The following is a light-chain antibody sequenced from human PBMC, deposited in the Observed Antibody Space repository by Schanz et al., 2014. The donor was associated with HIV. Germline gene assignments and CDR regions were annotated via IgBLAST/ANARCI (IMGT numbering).Light chain of an antibody. CDR2: ENN. J-gene: IGLJ2*01. Sequence: NFMLTQPHSVSESPGKTVIIPCTRSSGSIASSYVQWYQQRPDSAPTLVIFENNDRPSGVPDRFSGSMDITSNSASLTISGLQPEDEGDYYCQSSDASNPVVFGGGTKLTVL. CDR3: QSSDASNPVV. CDR1: SGSIASSY. V-gene: IGLV6-57*04.